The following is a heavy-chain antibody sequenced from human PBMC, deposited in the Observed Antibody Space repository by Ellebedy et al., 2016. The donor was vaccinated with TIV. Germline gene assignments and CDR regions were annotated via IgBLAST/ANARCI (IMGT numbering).Heavy chain of an antibody. J-gene: IGHJ4*02. V-gene: IGHV1-69*13. CDR2: VIPIIGAV. D-gene: IGHD6-19*01. CDR3: VRFEDGGWAHDH. CDR1: GDILSSYA. Sequence: AASVKVSCKASGDILSSYAISWVRQAPGQGLEWMGGVIPIIGAVNYPQDFQGRVTITADAFTYTSHMLLSSLRSDDTAIYYCVRFEDGGWAHDHWGQGTLVTVSS.